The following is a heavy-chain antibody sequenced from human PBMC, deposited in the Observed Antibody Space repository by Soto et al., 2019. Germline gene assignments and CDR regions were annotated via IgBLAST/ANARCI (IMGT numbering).Heavy chain of an antibody. D-gene: IGHD1-1*01. CDR2: ISSSGGTI. J-gene: IGHJ3*02. V-gene: IGHV3-11*01. Sequence: QVQLVESGGGLVKPGGSLRLSCAASGFTFSDYDMSWIRRAPGKGLEWVSYISSSGGTIYYADSVQARFTISRDNAKNAVVLQMNSLRAEDTAVYYCARLRDFLQTSANDDDAFDIWGQGTLGTVSS. CDR1: GFTFSDYD. CDR3: ARLRDFLQTSANDDDAFDI.